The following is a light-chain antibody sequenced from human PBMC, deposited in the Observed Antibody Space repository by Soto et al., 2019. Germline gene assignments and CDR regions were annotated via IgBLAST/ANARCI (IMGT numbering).Light chain of an antibody. J-gene: IGKJ1*01. CDR2: SAS. Sequence: AIHLTQSPSFLSASVGDRVTMTCRTSQGIRNDVGWYQQKPGKAPKLLIYSASTLQSGVPSRFSGSGSGSDFTLTSSSLQPDDFATYYCLQDYNYPRTFGQGTKVEIK. CDR3: LQDYNYPRT. CDR1: QGIRND. V-gene: IGKV1-6*01.